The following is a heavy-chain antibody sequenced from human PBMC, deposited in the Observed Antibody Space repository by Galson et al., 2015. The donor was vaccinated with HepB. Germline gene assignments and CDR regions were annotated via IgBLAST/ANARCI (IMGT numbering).Heavy chain of an antibody. D-gene: IGHD6-13*01. Sequence: SLRLSCAASGFTFSSYAMHWVRQAPGKGLEWVAVISYDGSNKYYADSVKGRFTISRDNSKNTLYLQMNSLRAEDTAVYYCAREGGGSSWADYWGQGTLVTVSS. CDR3: AREGGGSSWADY. J-gene: IGHJ4*02. V-gene: IGHV3-30-3*01. CDR1: GFTFSSYA. CDR2: ISYDGSNK.